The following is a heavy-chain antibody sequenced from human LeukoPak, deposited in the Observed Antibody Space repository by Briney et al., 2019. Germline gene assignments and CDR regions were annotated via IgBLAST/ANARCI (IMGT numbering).Heavy chain of an antibody. Sequence: PGGSLRLSCAASGFTFDDYGMSWVRQAPGKGLEWVSGIILSGGSTGYADSVKGRFTISRDNAKNSLYLQMNSLRAEDTALYYCARDDYGSGSWNDYWGQGTLVTVSS. J-gene: IGHJ4*02. D-gene: IGHD3-10*01. CDR1: GFTFDDYG. V-gene: IGHV3-20*04. CDR2: IILSGGST. CDR3: ARDDYGSGSWNDY.